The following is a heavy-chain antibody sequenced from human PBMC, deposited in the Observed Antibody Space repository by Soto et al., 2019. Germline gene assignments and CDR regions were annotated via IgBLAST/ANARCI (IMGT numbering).Heavy chain of an antibody. Sequence: QITLKESGPPLVRPTQTLTLACSFSGFSLTTSGVGVGWIRQPPGKALEFLALIYWDDDTRYRPPLRTRLTISKDTSKNLVVLTMTNVYPVDTATYYCVRFCSGFFVQRHRDAFDFWGQGTMITVSS. V-gene: IGHV2-5*02. D-gene: IGHD3-3*01. J-gene: IGHJ3*01. CDR1: GFSLTTSGVG. CDR3: VRFCSGFFVQRHRDAFDF. CDR2: IYWDDDT.